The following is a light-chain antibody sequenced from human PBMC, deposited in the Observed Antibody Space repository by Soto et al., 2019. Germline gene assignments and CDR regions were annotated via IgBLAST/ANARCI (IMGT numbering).Light chain of an antibody. CDR3: QQYVSSPWA. J-gene: IGKJ1*01. CDR1: QSVTNSF. Sequence: IVLAQSPCTLSLSPGERATLSCRASQSVTNSFLAWYQQKPGQAPRLLIYGASRRATGIPDRFTGSGSGTDFTLTISRLEPEDFAVYYCQQYVSSPWAFGQGTKVEIK. CDR2: GAS. V-gene: IGKV3-20*01.